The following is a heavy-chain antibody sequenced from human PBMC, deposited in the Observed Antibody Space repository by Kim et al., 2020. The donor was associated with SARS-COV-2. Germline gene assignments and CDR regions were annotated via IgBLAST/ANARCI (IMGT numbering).Heavy chain of an antibody. V-gene: IGHV3-74*01. D-gene: IGHD6-13*01. J-gene: IGHJ3*02. CDR3: ARGLIAAAGKHDAFDI. Sequence: VKGRFTISRDNAKNTLYLQMNSLRAEDTAVYYCARGLIAAAGKHDAFDIWGQGTMVTVSS.